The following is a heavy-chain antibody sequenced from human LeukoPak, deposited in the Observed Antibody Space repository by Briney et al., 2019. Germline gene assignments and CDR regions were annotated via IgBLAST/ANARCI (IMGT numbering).Heavy chain of an antibody. D-gene: IGHD6-13*01. CDR1: GFTFSDYY. CDR3: ARASIAAAGPYYGMDV. Sequence: GSLRLSCAASGFTFSDYYMSWIRQAPGKGLEWVSFISSSGSTIYYADSVKGRFTISRDNAKNSLYLQMNSLRAEDTAVYYCARASIAAAGPYYGMDVWGQGTTVTVSS. V-gene: IGHV3-11*01. CDR2: ISSSGSTI. J-gene: IGHJ6*02.